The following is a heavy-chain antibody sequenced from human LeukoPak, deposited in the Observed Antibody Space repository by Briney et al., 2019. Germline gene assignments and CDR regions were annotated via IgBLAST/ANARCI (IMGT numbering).Heavy chain of an antibody. CDR1: GFTFSSYW. Sequence: GGSLRLSCAASGFTFSSYWMSWVRQAPGKGQEWVANIKQDGSEKYYVAPLKGRFTISRDNAKNSLYLQMNSLRAEDTAVYYCAREFSLLQYFDWLPYGYYFDYWGQGTLVTVSS. CDR2: IKQDGSEK. D-gene: IGHD3-9*01. CDR3: AREFSLLQYFDWLPYGYYFDY. V-gene: IGHV3-7*01. J-gene: IGHJ4*02.